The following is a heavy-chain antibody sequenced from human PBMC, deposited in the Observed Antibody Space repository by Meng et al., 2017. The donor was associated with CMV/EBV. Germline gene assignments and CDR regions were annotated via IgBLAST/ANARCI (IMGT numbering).Heavy chain of an antibody. CDR1: GYTFTGYY. CDR3: ARHYDYDDY. J-gene: IGHJ4*02. V-gene: IGHV1-2*02. D-gene: IGHD3-16*01. CDR2: INPNSGGT. Sequence: QVPVVRAGAEVKKPGASVKFSCKASGYTFTGYYMHWVRQAPGQGLEWMVWINPNSGGTNYAQKFQGRVTMTRDTSISTAYMELSRLRSDDTAVYYCARHYDYDDYWGQGTLVTVSS.